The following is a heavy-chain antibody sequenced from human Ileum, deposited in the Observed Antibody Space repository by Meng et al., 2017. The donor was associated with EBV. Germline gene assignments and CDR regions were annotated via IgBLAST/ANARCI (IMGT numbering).Heavy chain of an antibody. CDR2: TYRRSMWYY. CDR1: GDSVSCDKTA. V-gene: IGHV6-1*01. Sequence: QSQRQVWGPGLVHPSQSLSLSRVFSGDSVSCDKTAWNWIRQSPSRGLEWLGRTYRRSMWYYDYALSVKSLINISPDTSKNQVSQQLNSVTDEDTGIYYCATSRIAKFDRWGQGTLVTVSS. CDR3: ATSRIAKFDR. J-gene: IGHJ5*02.